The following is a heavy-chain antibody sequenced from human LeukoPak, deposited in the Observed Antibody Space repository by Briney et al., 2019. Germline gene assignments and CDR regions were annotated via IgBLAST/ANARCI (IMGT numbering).Heavy chain of an antibody. J-gene: IGHJ4*02. Sequence: PGGSLRLSCAASGFTFSNYAMSWVRQAPGEGLEWVSAISGSGVYTYYADSVRGRFTISRDDSKNTLYLQMNSLRAEDTAVYYCAKDRSGSGSYGLFDYWGQGTLVTVSS. CDR3: AKDRSGSGSYGLFDY. D-gene: IGHD3-10*01. CDR2: ISGSGVYT. V-gene: IGHV3-23*01. CDR1: GFTFSNYA.